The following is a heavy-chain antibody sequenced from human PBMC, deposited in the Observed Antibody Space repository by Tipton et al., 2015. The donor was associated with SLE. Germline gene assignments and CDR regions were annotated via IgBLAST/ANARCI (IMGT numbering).Heavy chain of an antibody. CDR2: IYSSGST. CDR3: ARDTLAYFGY. V-gene: IGHV4-31*02. J-gene: IGHJ4*02. Sequence: LRLSCAASGFTFSDYYMSWIRQHPGKGLEWIGHIYSSGSTYYNPSLKSRITISLDTSKNQFSLKLISVTAAGTAVYYCARDTLAYFGYWCQGTLVTVSS. CDR1: GFTFSDYY.